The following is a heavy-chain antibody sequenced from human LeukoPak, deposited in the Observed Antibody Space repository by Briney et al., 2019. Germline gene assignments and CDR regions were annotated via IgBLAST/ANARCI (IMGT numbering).Heavy chain of an antibody. D-gene: IGHD5-18*01. CDR2: ISGSGGST. CDR1: GFTFSSYG. Sequence: GGSLRLSWAASGFTFSSYGMSWVRQAPGKGLEWVSAISGSGGSTYYADSVKGWFTISRDNSKNTLYLQMNSLRAEDTAVYYCASRGYTYGYGQDYWGQGTLVTVSS. V-gene: IGHV3-23*01. CDR3: ASRGYTYGYGQDY. J-gene: IGHJ4*02.